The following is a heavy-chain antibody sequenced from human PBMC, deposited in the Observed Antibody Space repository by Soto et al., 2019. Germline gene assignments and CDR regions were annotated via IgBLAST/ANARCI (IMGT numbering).Heavy chain of an antibody. CDR2: ISGSGGST. J-gene: IGHJ4*02. D-gene: IGHD3-22*01. CDR3: AKGLSRYYYDSSGYSFDY. Sequence: PVGSLRLSCAASGCTFSSYAMSWVRQSPGKGLEWVSAISGSGGSTYYADSVKGRFTISRDNSKNTLYLQMNSLRAEDTAVYYCAKGLSRYYYDSSGYSFDYWGQGTLVTVSS. CDR1: GCTFSSYA. V-gene: IGHV3-23*01.